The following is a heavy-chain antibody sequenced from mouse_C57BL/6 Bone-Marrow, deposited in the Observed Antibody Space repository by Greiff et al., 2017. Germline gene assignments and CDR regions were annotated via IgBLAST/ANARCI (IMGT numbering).Heavy chain of an antibody. CDR1: GFTFSSYG. D-gene: IGHD2-2*01. CDR3: ERWGLRRTEYYAMDY. Sequence: EVQLVESGGDLVKPGGSLKLSCAASGFTFSSYGMSWVRQTPDKRLEWVATISSGGSYTYYPDNVKGRFTISRDNAKNTLYLQMSSLKSEDTAMYYCERWGLRRTEYYAMDYWGQGTSVTVSS. J-gene: IGHJ4*01. V-gene: IGHV5-6*01. CDR2: ISSGGSYT.